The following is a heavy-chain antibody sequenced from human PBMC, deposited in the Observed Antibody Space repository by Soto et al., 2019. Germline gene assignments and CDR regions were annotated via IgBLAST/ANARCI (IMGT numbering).Heavy chain of an antibody. CDR3: ARGAAEAPYYDFWSDTMDV. CDR2: ISSSGSTI. Sequence: GGSLRLSCAASGFTFSDYYMSWIRQAPGKGLEWVSYISSSGSTIYYADSVKGRFTISRDNAKNSLYLQMNSLRAEDTAVYYCARGAAEAPYYDFWSDTMDVWGKGTTVTVSS. J-gene: IGHJ6*03. D-gene: IGHD3-3*01. V-gene: IGHV3-11*01. CDR1: GFTFSDYY.